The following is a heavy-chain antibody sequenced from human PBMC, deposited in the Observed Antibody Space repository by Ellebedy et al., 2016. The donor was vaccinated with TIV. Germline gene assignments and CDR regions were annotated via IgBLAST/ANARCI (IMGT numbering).Heavy chain of an antibody. CDR2: IWHDGSNE. Sequence: GESLKISCAASGFTFSSYALHWVRQAPGKGLEWVAFIWHDGSNEQYVDSVKGRFTISSDNSKNTVYLQMNSLRAEDTAVYYCARDFRQWLAQGDALDVWGQGTTVTVSS. J-gene: IGHJ6*02. V-gene: IGHV3-33*08. CDR3: ARDFRQWLAQGDALDV. D-gene: IGHD6-19*01. CDR1: GFTFSSYA.